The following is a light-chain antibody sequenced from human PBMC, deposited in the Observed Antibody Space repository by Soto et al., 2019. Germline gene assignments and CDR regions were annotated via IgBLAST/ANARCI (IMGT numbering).Light chain of an antibody. CDR1: NIGSKI. V-gene: IGLV3-9*01. J-gene: IGLJ1*01. Sequence: SYELTQPLSVSVALGQTARITCGGNNIGSKIVHWYQQKPGQAPVLVIYRDANRPSGIPERFSGSNAGNTATLTISRAQAGVEADYYCQVWDSSTVVFGTGPMLTVL. CDR2: RDA. CDR3: QVWDSSTVV.